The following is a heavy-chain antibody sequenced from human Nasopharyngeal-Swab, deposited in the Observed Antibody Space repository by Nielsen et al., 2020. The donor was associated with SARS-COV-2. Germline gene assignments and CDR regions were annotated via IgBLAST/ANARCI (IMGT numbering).Heavy chain of an antibody. J-gene: IGHJ6*02. CDR3: ARAGALTTVNYYYYGMDG. V-gene: IGHV1-2*06. D-gene: IGHD4-17*01. CDR2: INPNSGGT. Sequence: ASVKVSCKASGYTFTGYYMHWVRQAPGQGLEWMGRINPNSGGTNYAQKFQGRVTMTRDTSISTAYMELSSLRSEDTAVYYCARAGALTTVNYYYYGMDGWGQGTTVTVSS. CDR1: GYTFTGYY.